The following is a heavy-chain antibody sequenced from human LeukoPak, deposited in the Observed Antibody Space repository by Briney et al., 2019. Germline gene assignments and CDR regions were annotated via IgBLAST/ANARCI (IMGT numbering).Heavy chain of an antibody. Sequence: PSETLSLTCTVSGGSVSSGSYYWSWIRQPPGKGLEWIGYIYYSGSTNYNPSLKSRVTISVDTSKNQFSLKLSSVTAADTAVYYCAREDCGGDCHSRSDDAFDIWGQGTMVTVSS. CDR3: AREDCGGDCHSRSDDAFDI. CDR2: IYYSGST. CDR1: GGSVSSGSYY. V-gene: IGHV4-61*01. D-gene: IGHD2-21*02. J-gene: IGHJ3*02.